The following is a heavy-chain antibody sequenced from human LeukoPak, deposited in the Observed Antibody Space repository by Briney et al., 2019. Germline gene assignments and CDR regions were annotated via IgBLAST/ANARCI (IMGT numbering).Heavy chain of an antibody. V-gene: IGHV4-38-2*02. D-gene: IGHD3-10*01. CDR2: IYHSGST. Sequence: SETLSLTCTVSGYSISSGYYWGWIRQPPGKGLEWIGSIYHSGSTYYNPPLKSRVTISEDTSKNQFSLKLRSVTAADTAVYYCARGPRFGELLWHWFDPWGQGTLVTVSS. J-gene: IGHJ5*02. CDR3: ARGPRFGELLWHWFDP. CDR1: GYSISSGYY.